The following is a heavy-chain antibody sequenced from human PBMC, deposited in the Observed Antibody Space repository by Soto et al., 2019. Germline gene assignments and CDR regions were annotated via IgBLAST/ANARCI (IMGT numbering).Heavy chain of an antibody. J-gene: IGHJ4*02. CDR1: GFTFSNAW. CDR2: IKSKTDGGTT. Sequence: EVQLVESGGGLVKPGGSLRLSCAASGFTFSNAWMNWVRQAPGKGLEWVGRIKSKTDGGTTDYAAPVKGRFTISRDDSKNTLYLQMNSLKTEDTAVYYCTADIVVVPAAKEYYFDYWGQGTLVTVSS. D-gene: IGHD2-2*01. CDR3: TADIVVVPAAKEYYFDY. V-gene: IGHV3-15*07.